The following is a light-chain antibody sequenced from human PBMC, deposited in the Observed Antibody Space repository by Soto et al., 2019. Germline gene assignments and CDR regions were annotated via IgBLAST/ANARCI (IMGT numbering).Light chain of an antibody. V-gene: IGKV1-39*01. CDR1: QSISSY. CDR3: HQSYSTPPLP. J-gene: IGKJ4*01. CDR2: AAS. Sequence: DIPMTQSPSSLSASVGDRVTITCRASQSISSYLNWYQQKPGKAPKLLIYAASSLQSGVPSRFSGSGSATDLPLTISTLQHEDFATHYCHQSYSTPPLPFGGGTNVDIK.